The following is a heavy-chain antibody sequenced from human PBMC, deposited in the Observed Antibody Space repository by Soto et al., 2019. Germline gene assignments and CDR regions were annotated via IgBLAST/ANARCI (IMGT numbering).Heavy chain of an antibody. CDR2: ISWNSGSI. Sequence: EVQLVESGGGLVQPGRSLRLSCAASGFTFDDYAMHWVRQAPGKGLEWVSGISWNSGSIGYADSVQGRFTISRDNAKNSLYLPMNSLRAEDTALYYCAKPSAGIVATIWWVSAFDIWGQWTMVTVSS. CDR3: AKPSAGIVATIWWVSAFDI. V-gene: IGHV3-9*01. CDR1: GFTFDDYA. J-gene: IGHJ3*02. D-gene: IGHD5-12*01.